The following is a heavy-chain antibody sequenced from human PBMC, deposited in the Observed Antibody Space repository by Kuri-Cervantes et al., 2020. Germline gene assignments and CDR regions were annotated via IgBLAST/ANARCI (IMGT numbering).Heavy chain of an antibody. CDR1: GGSISSYY. D-gene: IGHD2-2*01. CDR2: IYYSGST. V-gene: IGHV4-59*12. J-gene: IGHJ4*02. CDR3: ARVPPAGMDY. Sequence: ESLKISCTVSGGSISSYYWSWIRQPPGKGLEWIGYIYYSGSTNYNPSLKSRVTISVDTSKNQFSLKLSSVTAADTAVYYCARVPPAGMDYWGQGTLVTVSS.